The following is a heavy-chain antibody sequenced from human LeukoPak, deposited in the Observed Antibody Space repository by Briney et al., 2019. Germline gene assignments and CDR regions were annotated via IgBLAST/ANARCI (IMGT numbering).Heavy chain of an antibody. Sequence: ASVKVSCKASGSFTSYGITWVRQAPGQGLEWMGWINTDNGNADYARKFQGRVTLTTDTSPRIGYMELRSLRYDDTAVYYCASVNNYYGSGNFYGWGQGTLVTVNS. J-gene: IGHJ4*02. D-gene: IGHD3-10*01. V-gene: IGHV1-18*01. CDR3: ASVNNYYGSGNFYG. CDR1: GSFTSYG. CDR2: INTDNGNA.